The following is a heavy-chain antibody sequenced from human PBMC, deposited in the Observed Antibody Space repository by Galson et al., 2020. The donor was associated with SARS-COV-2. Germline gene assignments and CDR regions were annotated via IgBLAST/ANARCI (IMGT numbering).Heavy chain of an antibody. CDR3: ARGLSGTYYYFDS. CDR2: ISYDASNE. D-gene: IGHD1-26*01. Sequence: PGGSLRLSCAASGFNFNTYAMHWVRQAPGKGLEWVALISYDASNEYYADSVRGRFTISRDNSKSKDTLYLQMNSLRSEDTAVYYCARGLSGTYYYFDSWGQGTLVTVSS. CDR1: GFNFNTYA. V-gene: IGHV3-30-3*01. J-gene: IGHJ4*02.